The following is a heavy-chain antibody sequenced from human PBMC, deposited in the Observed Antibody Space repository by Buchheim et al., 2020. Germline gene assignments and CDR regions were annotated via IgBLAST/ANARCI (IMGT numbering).Heavy chain of an antibody. CDR3: AKEGGGSGGPGSYFDY. D-gene: IGHD2-8*02. CDR2: IRYDGSNK. V-gene: IGHV3-30*02. Sequence: QVQLVESGGGVVQPGRSLRLSCAASGFTFSSYGMHWVRQAPGKGLEWVAFIRYDGSNKYYADSVKGRFTISRANSKNTLYLQMNSLRAEDTAVYYCAKEGGGSGGPGSYFDYWGQGTL. J-gene: IGHJ4*02. CDR1: GFTFSSYG.